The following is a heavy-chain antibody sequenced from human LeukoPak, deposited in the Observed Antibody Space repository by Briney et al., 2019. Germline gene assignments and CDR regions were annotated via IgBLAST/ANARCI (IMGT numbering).Heavy chain of an antibody. V-gene: IGHV3-74*01. CDR1: GFTFSSYW. CDR2: INSDGSTT. Sequence: LGGSLRLSCAASGFTFSSYWMHWVRQAPGKGLVWVSRINSDGSTTSYADSVKGRFTISRDNAKNTLYLQMNSLRAEDTAVYYCSRDTADDAFDIWGQGTMVTVSS. CDR3: SRDTADDAFDI. J-gene: IGHJ3*02.